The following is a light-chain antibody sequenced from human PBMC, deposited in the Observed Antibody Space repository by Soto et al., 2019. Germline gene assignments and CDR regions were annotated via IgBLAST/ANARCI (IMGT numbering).Light chain of an antibody. Sequence: QSALTQPPSASGSPGQSVTISCTGSTSDVGIYNYVSWYQQHPGEAPKLMLYEVSKRPSGVPDRFSGSKSGNTASLAITGLQAEDEADYYCQAYDYSLTAFVFGGGTKLTVL. J-gene: IGLJ3*02. CDR2: EVS. V-gene: IGLV2-8*01. CDR1: TSDVGIYNY. CDR3: QAYDYSLTAFV.